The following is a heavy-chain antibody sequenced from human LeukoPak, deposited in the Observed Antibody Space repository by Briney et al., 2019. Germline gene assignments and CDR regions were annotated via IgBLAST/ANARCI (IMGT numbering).Heavy chain of an antibody. CDR2: ISSSSSYI. CDR3: ARDHGIPGSGSYRFDY. J-gene: IGHJ4*01. V-gene: IGHV3-21*06. CDR1: GFTFSNYW. Sequence: GGSLRLSCAASGFTFSNYWMTWVRQAPGKGLEWVSSISSSSSYIYYADSVKGRFTISRDYAKNLLYLQMNSLRIEDTAVYYCARDHGIPGSGSYRFDYWGHGTLVTVSS. D-gene: IGHD3-10*01.